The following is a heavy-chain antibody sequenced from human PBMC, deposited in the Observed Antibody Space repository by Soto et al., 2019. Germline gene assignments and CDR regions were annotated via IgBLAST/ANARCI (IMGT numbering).Heavy chain of an antibody. CDR2: ISYDGSNK. J-gene: IGHJ6*04. D-gene: IGHD1-26*01. CDR1: GFTFSSYG. CDR3: ANDPRPLGATGYCGMDV. Sequence: GGSLRLSCAASGFTFSSYGMHWVRQAPGKGLEWVAVISYDGSNKYYADSVKGRFTISRDNSKNTLYLQMNSLRAEDTAVYYCANDPRPLGATGYCGMDVWGKGTMVTGSS. V-gene: IGHV3-30*18.